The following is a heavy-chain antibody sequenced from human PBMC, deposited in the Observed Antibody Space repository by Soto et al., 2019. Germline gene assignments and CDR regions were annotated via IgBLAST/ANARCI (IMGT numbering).Heavy chain of an antibody. CDR3: ARGPRALGYCSSTSCYHYYGMAF. CDR1: GYTFTSCY. D-gene: IGHD2-2*03. V-gene: IGHV1-46*01. J-gene: IGHJ6*02. Sequence: QVQLVQSGAEVKKPGASVKVSCKASGYTFTSCYMDWLRQAPGQGLERMGIINPSGGSTSYAQMFQARVPLTKDTSTFTGYMQLSCLSTEDTAVYYCARGPRALGYCSSTSCYHYYGMAFWGQGTTVTVSS. CDR2: INPSGGST.